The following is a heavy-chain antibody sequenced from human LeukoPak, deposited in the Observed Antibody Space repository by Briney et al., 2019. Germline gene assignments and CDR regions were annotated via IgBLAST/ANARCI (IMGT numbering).Heavy chain of an antibody. CDR1: GFTFSSYA. V-gene: IGHV3-64D*06. J-gene: IGHJ4*02. CDR2: ISSNGGST. Sequence: GGSLRLSCAASGFTFSSYAMHWVRQAPGKGLEYVSAISSNGGSTYYADSVKGRFTISRVNSKNTLYLQMSSLRAEDTAVYYCVKGGDELTYYFDYWGQGTLVTVTS. CDR3: VKGGDELTYYFDY. D-gene: IGHD3-10*01.